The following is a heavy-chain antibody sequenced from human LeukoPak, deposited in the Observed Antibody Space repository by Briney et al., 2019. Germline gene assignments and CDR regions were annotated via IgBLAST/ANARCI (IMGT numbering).Heavy chain of an antibody. Sequence: SQTLSLTCAISGDSVSSNNVAWNWIRQSPSRGLEWLGRTFYRSQWYNDFAISVKGRISINPDTSKNQFSLQVNSVTPEDTAVYYCARDSYCSAYSCIFDYWGQGTLVTVSS. V-gene: IGHV6-1*01. J-gene: IGHJ4*02. CDR2: TFYRSQWYN. D-gene: IGHD2-15*01. CDR3: ARDSYCSAYSCIFDY. CDR1: GDSVSSNNVA.